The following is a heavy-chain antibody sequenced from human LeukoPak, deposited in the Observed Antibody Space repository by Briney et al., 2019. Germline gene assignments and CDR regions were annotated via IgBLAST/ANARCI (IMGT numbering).Heavy chain of an antibody. D-gene: IGHD3-10*01. CDR2: INPNSGGT. Sequence: VASVKVSCKASGYTFTGYYMHWVRQAPGQGLEWMGWINPNSGGTNYAQKFQGRVTMTRDTSISTAYMELSRLRSDDTAAYYCARDEGNTMVRGVILYYFDYWGQGTLVTVSS. V-gene: IGHV1-2*02. J-gene: IGHJ4*02. CDR1: GYTFTGYY. CDR3: ARDEGNTMVRGVILYYFDY.